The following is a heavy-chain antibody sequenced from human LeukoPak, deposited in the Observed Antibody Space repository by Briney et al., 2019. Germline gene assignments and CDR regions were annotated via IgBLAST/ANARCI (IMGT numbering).Heavy chain of an antibody. D-gene: IGHD5-12*01. CDR1: GYTFTGYY. V-gene: IGHV1-2*02. CDR3: ARESDIVATTAPFDY. J-gene: IGHJ4*02. CDR2: INPNSGDT. Sequence: ASVKVSCKASGYTFTGYYMHWVRQAPGQGLEWMGWINPNSGDTNYAQKFQGRVTMTRDTSISTAYMELSRLRSDDTAVYYCARESDIVATTAPFDYWGQGTLVTVSS.